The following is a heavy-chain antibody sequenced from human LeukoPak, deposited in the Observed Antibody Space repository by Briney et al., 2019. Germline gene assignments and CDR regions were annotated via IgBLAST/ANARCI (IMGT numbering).Heavy chain of an antibody. V-gene: IGHV3-23*01. CDR2: ISASGGGT. CDR3: APLAATTDY. Sequence: GGSQRLSCAASGFTLSSYAMSWVRQAPGKGLEWVSSISASGGGTYYADSVKGRFTISRDTSKNTLYLQMNSLRAEDTAVYYCAPLAATTDYWGQGTLVTVSS. CDR1: GFTLSSYA. J-gene: IGHJ4*02. D-gene: IGHD5-12*01.